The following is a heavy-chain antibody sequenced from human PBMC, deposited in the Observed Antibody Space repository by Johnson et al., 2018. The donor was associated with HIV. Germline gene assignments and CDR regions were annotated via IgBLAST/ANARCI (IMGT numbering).Heavy chain of an antibody. J-gene: IGHJ3*01. CDR2: ISYDGSNK. CDR1: GFSFGTYA. Sequence: QVQLVESGGGVVQPGRSLRLSCAASGFSFGTYAMHWVRQAPGKGLEWVAVISYDGSNKYYADSVKGRFILSRDNSRITYLQMNSLRAEDTAFYYCARAPDYFDNSDSNDAVDFGGQGTMVTVSS. V-gene: IGHV3-30*03. D-gene: IGHD3-22*01. CDR3: ARAPDYFDNSDSNDAVDF.